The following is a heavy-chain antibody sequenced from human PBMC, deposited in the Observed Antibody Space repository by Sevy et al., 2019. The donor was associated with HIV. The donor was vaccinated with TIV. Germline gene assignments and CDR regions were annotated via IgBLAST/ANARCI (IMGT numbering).Heavy chain of an antibody. CDR1: GFTFSSYG. CDR3: AKDRRLFGEVLGDAFDI. D-gene: IGHD3-10*02. Sequence: GGSLRLSCAASGFTFSSYGMHWVRQAPGKGLEWVAVISYDGSNKYYEDSVKGRFTISRDNSKNTLYRQMNSLRAEDTAVYYCAKDRRLFGEVLGDAFDIWGQGTMVTV. J-gene: IGHJ3*02. V-gene: IGHV3-30*18. CDR2: ISYDGSNK.